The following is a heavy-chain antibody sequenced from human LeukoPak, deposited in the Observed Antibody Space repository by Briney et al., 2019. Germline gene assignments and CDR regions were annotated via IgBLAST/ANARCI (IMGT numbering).Heavy chain of an antibody. D-gene: IGHD3-22*01. J-gene: IGHJ4*02. CDR1: GGSISSSSYY. V-gene: IGHV4-39*01. CDR2: IYYSGIP. Sequence: PSETLSLTCTVSGGSISSSSYYWGWIRQPPGKGLEWLGTIYYSGIPYYNPSLKSRVTISVDTSKNQFSLKLSSVTAADTAVYYCARQSYDSSASPTFFDFWGPGTLVTVSS. CDR3: ARQSYDSSASPTFFDF.